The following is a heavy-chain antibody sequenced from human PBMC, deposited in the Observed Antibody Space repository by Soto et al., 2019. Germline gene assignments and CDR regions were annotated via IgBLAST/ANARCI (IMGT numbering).Heavy chain of an antibody. CDR3: ARGWGRIFDY. D-gene: IGHD7-27*01. Sequence: QVQLQQWGAGLLKPSETLPPPSLVYGGPFSGYYWTWIRQPPGKGLEWIGEINHSGSTNYNPSLKSRVTISVDTSKNQFSLKLSSVTAADTAVYYCARGWGRIFDYWGQGTLVTVSS. V-gene: IGHV4-34*01. J-gene: IGHJ4*02. CDR2: INHSGST. CDR1: GGPFSGYY.